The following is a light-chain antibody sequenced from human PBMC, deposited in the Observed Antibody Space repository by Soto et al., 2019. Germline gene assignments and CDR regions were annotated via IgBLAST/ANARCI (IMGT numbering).Light chain of an antibody. CDR3: SSYTSSSTLAV. CDR1: SSDVGGYNY. Sequence: QSALTQPASVSGSPGQSITIYCTGTSSDVGGYNYVSWYQQHPGKAPKLMIYDVSNRPSGVSNRFSGSKSGNTASLTISGLQAEDEADYYCSSYTSSSTLAVFGGGTQLTVL. V-gene: IGLV2-14*01. J-gene: IGLJ7*01. CDR2: DVS.